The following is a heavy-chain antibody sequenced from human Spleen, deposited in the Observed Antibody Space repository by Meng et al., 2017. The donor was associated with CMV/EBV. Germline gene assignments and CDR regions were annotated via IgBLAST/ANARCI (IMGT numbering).Heavy chain of an antibody. V-gene: IGHV1-69*05. Sequence: IFSSSSLMWVRQAPGQGLEWMGGITPAFETADYAQKFRDRVTISTDDSATTAYMEMSSLGSEDTAVYFCARGPRITVGGVIIWPLEDWGQGTLVTVSS. J-gene: IGHJ4*02. D-gene: IGHD3-16*02. CDR2: ITPAFETA. CDR1: IFSSSS. CDR3: ARGPRITVGGVIIWPLED.